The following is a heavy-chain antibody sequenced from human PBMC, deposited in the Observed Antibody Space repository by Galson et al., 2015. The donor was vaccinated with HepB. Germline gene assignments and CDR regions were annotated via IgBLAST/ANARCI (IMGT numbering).Heavy chain of an antibody. D-gene: IGHD2-2*03. J-gene: IGHJ6*03. V-gene: IGHV5-10-1*01. CDR3: ARLDIVVVPSLPEDYYYYMDV. CDR2: IDPSDSYT. CDR1: GYSFTSYW. Sequence: QSGAEVKKPGESLRISCKGSGYSFTSYWISWVRQMPGKGLEWMGRIDPSDSYTNYSPSFQGHVTISADKSISTAYLQWSSLKASDTAMYYCARLDIVVVPSLPEDYYYYMDVWGKGTTVTVSS.